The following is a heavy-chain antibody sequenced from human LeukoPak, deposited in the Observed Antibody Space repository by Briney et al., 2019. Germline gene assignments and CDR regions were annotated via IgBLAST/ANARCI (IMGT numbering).Heavy chain of an antibody. CDR2: INHSGST. V-gene: IGHV4-34*01. CDR1: GGSFSGYY. CDR3: ARDLVVVAARLTGNWFDP. Sequence: SETLSLTCAVYGGSFSGYYWSWIRQPPGKGLEWIGEINHSGSTNYNPSLKSRVTISVDTSKNQFSLKLSSVTAADTAVYYCARDLVVVAARLTGNWFDPWGQGTLVTVSS. D-gene: IGHD2-15*01. J-gene: IGHJ5*02.